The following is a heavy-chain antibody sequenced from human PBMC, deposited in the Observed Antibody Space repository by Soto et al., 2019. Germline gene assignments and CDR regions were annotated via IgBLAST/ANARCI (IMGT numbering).Heavy chain of an antibody. CDR2: IYYSGST. J-gene: IGHJ5*02. CDR3: ATTPRITILGVVSWFDP. CDR1: GGSISSSSYY. D-gene: IGHD3-3*01. Sequence: PSETLSLTCTVSGGSISSSSYYWGWIRQPPGKGLEWIGSIYYSGSTYYNPSLKSRVTISVDTSKNQFSLKLSSVTAADTAVYYCATTPRITILGVVSWFDPWGQGTLVTVSS. V-gene: IGHV4-39*01.